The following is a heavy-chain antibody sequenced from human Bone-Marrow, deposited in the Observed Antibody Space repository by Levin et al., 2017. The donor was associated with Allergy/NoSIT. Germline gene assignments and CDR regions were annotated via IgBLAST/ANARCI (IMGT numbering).Heavy chain of an antibody. D-gene: IGHD2/OR15-2a*01. J-gene: IGHJ4*02. Sequence: GESLKISCAASGFTFSSYSMNWVRQAPGKGLEWVSSISSSSSYIYYADSVKGRFTISRDNAKNSLYLQMNSLRAEDTAVYYCARVSMNIQSDYWGQGTLVTVSS. V-gene: IGHV3-21*01. CDR3: ARVSMNIQSDY. CDR2: ISSSSSYI. CDR1: GFTFSSYS.